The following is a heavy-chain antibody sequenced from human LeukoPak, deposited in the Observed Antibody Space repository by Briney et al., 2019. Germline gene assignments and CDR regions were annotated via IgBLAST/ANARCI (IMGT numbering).Heavy chain of an antibody. Sequence: GGSLRLSCAASGFTFSGYGMHWLRQAPGKGLEWVAFIRFDGSNKYYADSVKGRFTISRDNSKNTLYLQMNSLRAEDTAVYYCARQDRPYYFDYWGQGTLVTVSS. J-gene: IGHJ4*02. CDR3: ARQDRPYYFDY. CDR1: GFTFSGYG. V-gene: IGHV3-30*02. CDR2: IRFDGSNK.